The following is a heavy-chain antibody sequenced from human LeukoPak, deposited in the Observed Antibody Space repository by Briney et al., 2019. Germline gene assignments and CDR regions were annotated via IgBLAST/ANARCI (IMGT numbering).Heavy chain of an antibody. CDR2: TRFDGIKK. J-gene: IGHJ3*02. V-gene: IGHV3-30*02. D-gene: IGHD3-16*02. CDR1: GFTFSRYG. Sequence: GGSLRLSCEASGFTFSRYGMHWVRQAPGKGLQWVAFTRFDGIKKHYADSVKGRFTISRDNSKNTLYLQMNSLRAEDTAVYYCARDLRDYVWGSYPTGAFDIWGQGTMVTVSS. CDR3: ARDLRDYVWGSYPTGAFDI.